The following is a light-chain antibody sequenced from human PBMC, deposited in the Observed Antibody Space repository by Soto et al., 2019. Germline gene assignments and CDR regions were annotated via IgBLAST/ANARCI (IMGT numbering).Light chain of an antibody. J-gene: IGKJ3*01. V-gene: IGKV1-9*01. CDR3: QQLNSFPIP. CDR2: GAS. Sequence: IQLTQSPSSLSASVGDRVTITCRASQGISSFLAWYQQNPGKAPKLLIYGASTLQSGVPSRFSGSGSGTDFTLTIGSLQPEDFATYYCQQLNSFPIPCGPGTKV. CDR1: QGISSF.